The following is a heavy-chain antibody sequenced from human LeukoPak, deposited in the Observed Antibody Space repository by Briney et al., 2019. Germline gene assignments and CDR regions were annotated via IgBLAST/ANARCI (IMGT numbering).Heavy chain of an antibody. J-gene: IGHJ4*02. CDR3: ARISEVCYDSSGYYCTYFDY. D-gene: IGHD3-22*01. Sequence: ASVKGSCKASGYTFTGYYMHWVRQAPGQGLEWMGWINPNSGGTNYAQKFQGRVTMTRDTSISTAYMELSRLRSDDTAVYYCARISEVCYDSSGYYCTYFDYWGQGTLVAVSS. V-gene: IGHV1-2*02. CDR1: GYTFTGYY. CDR2: INPNSGGT.